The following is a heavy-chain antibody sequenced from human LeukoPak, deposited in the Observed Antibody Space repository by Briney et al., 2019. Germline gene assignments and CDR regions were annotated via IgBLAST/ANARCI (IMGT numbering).Heavy chain of an antibody. CDR2: IKSKTDGGTR. J-gene: IGHJ4*02. CDR1: GFTFSNAW. D-gene: IGHD2-2*01. CDR3: TTEECSSTSCYSPFDY. Sequence: GGSLRLSCAASGFTFSNAWMSWVRQAPGKGLEWVGRIKSKTDGGTRDYAARVKGRFTISRDDSKNTLYMQMNSLKSEDTAVYYCTTEECSSTSCYSPFDYWGQGTLVTVSS. V-gene: IGHV3-15*01.